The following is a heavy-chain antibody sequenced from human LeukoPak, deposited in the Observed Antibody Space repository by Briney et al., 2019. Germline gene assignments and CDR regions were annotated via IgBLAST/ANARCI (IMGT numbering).Heavy chain of an antibody. V-gene: IGHV4-4*07. Sequence: PSETLSLTCTVSGGSISSYYWSWIRQPAGKGLEWIGRIYTSGSTNYNPSLKSRVTMSVDTSKNQFSLKLSSVTAADTAVYYCARGIVVVPAAMEYWFDPWGQGTLVTVSS. CDR2: IYTSGST. D-gene: IGHD2-2*01. CDR3: ARGIVVVPAAMEYWFDP. J-gene: IGHJ5*02. CDR1: GGSISSYY.